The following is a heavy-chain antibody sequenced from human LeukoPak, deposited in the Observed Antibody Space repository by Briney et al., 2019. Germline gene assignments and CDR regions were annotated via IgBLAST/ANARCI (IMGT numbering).Heavy chain of an antibody. Sequence: SDTLSLPCTVSGVSINSYYWSCVRQPPGKGLEWCGYIYYSGSTNYNPSLKSRVTISVDTPKNQFSLKLSSVTASDTGVYYWARATNYYDSSGYQYYYYYIDVWGKGTTVTVSS. J-gene: IGHJ6*03. D-gene: IGHD3-22*01. V-gene: IGHV4-59*07. CDR3: ARATNYYDSSGYQYYYYYIDV. CDR2: IYYSGST. CDR1: GVSINSYY.